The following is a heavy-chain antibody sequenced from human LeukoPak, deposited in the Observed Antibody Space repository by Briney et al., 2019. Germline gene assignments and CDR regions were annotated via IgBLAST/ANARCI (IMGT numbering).Heavy chain of an antibody. CDR3: ARSDCSHTSCRRGGYYDF. Sequence: VASVKVSCKTSGYTFSDYYIHWVRQAPGQGLHWMGWINPKSGATLFSQSFQGRLTMTTDSTINTAYMDLNTLLVDDTAVYYCARSDCSHTSCRRGGYYDFWGQGTLVAVSS. D-gene: IGHD2-2*01. CDR1: GYTFSDYY. CDR2: INPKSGAT. V-gene: IGHV1-2*02. J-gene: IGHJ4*02.